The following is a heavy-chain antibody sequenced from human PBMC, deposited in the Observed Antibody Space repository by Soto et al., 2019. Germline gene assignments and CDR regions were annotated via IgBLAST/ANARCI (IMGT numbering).Heavy chain of an antibody. CDR3: ATTSAAGKYYYGMDV. CDR2: IDPSDSYT. J-gene: IGHJ6*02. V-gene: IGHV5-10-1*01. CDR1: GYSFTSYW. Sequence: GESLKISCKGSGYSFTSYWIGWVRQMPGKGLEWMGRIDPSDSYTNYSPSFQGHVTISADKSISTAYLQWSSLKASDTAMYYCATTSAAGKYYYGMDVWGQGTTVNVSS. D-gene: IGHD6-13*01.